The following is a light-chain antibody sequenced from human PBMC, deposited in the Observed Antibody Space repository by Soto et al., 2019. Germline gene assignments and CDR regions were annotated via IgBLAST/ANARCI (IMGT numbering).Light chain of an antibody. V-gene: IGKV3D-20*02. CDR1: QTVYNGY. CDR3: QQRSNWPIT. CDR2: GAS. Sequence: PGARDTLSCRASQTVYNGYLAWYQQKPGQAPRLLIYGASTRATGIPDRFSGSGSGTDFTLTISSLEPEDFAVYYCQQRSNWPITFGQGTRLEIK. J-gene: IGKJ5*01.